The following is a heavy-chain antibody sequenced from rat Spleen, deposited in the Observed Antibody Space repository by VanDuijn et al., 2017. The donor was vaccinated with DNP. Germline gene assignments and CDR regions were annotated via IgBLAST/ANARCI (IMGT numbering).Heavy chain of an antibody. CDR3: TTDFERGY. CDR1: GFTFSSFP. D-gene: IGHD1-11*01. V-gene: IGHV5-46*01. J-gene: IGHJ2*01. CDR2: ISASGGST. Sequence: EVQLVESGGGLVQPGRSMKLSCAASGFTFSSFPMAWVRQAPKKGLEWVASISASGGSTSYRDSVKGRFTISRDNAKSILYLQMDSLRSEDTATYYCTTDFERGYWGQGVMVTVSS.